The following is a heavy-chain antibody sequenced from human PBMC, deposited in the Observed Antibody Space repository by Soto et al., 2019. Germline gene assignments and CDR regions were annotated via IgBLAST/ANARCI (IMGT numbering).Heavy chain of an antibody. CDR3: ARDPSIVVVTATHLSSAFDI. V-gene: IGHV1-69*13. CDR2: IIPIFGTA. J-gene: IGHJ3*02. CDR1: GGTFSSYA. D-gene: IGHD2-21*02. Sequence: ASVKVSCQASGGTFSSYAISWVRQAPGQGLEWMGGIIPIFGTANYAQKFQGRVTITADESTSTAYMELNSLRAEDTAVYYCARDPSIVVVTATHLSSAFDIWGQGTMVTVSS.